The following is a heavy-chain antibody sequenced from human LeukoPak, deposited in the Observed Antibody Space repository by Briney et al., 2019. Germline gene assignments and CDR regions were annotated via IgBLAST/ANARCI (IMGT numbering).Heavy chain of an antibody. D-gene: IGHD2-15*01. CDR1: GGSISSGGYS. V-gene: IGHV4-30-2*01. J-gene: IGHJ4*02. Sequence: SQTLSLTCAVSGGSISSGGYSWGWIRQPPGKGLEWIGYIYHSGSTYYHPSLKRRVTISVDRSKNQFSLKLSSVADADTAVYYCARGSGNFDYWGQGTLVTVSS. CDR3: ARGSGNFDY. CDR2: IYHSGST.